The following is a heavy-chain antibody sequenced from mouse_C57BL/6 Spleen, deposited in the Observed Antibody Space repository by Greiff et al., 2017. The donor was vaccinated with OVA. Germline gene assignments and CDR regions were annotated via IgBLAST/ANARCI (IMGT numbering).Heavy chain of an antibody. Sequence: VQRVESGAELVRPGASVTLSCKASGYTFTDYEMHWVKQTPVHGLEWIGAIDPETGGTAYNQKFKGKAILTADKSSSTAYMELRSLTSEDSAVYYCTRGYDSYWYFDVWGTGTTVTVSS. D-gene: IGHD2-4*01. CDR3: TRGYDSYWYFDV. CDR2: IDPETGGT. J-gene: IGHJ1*03. CDR1: GYTFTDYE. V-gene: IGHV1-15*01.